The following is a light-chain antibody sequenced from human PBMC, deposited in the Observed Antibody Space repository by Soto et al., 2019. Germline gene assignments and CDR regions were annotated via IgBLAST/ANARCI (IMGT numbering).Light chain of an antibody. CDR1: QGIDSF. Sequence: IQLTQSPSSLSASVGDRVTIACRASQGIDSFLASYQQKPGTAPKLLIYAASALQSGVPSSFSGSGSGTDFTLTISSLQPEDFATYYCQQLHNYPSTFGGGTKLEIK. J-gene: IGKJ4*01. V-gene: IGKV1-9*01. CDR3: QQLHNYPST. CDR2: AAS.